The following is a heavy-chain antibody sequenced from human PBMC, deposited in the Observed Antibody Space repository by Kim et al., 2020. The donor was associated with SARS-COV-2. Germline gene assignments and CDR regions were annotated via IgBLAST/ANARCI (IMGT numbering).Heavy chain of an antibody. J-gene: IGHJ6*02. CDR3: ARTSDYTRPPYYYYGMDV. Sequence: ASVKVSCKASGYTFTSYGISWVRQAPGQGLEWMGWISAYNGNTNYAQKLQGRVTMTTDTSTSTAYMELRSLRSDDTAVYYCARTSDYTRPPYYYYGMDVWGQGTTVTVSS. CDR2: ISAYNGNT. D-gene: IGHD4-17*01. CDR1: GYTFTSYG. V-gene: IGHV1-18*01.